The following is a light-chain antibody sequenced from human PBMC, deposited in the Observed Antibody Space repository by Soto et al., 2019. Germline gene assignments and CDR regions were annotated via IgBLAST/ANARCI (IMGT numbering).Light chain of an antibody. V-gene: IGKV1-5*03. J-gene: IGKJ1*01. Sequence: DIQMTQSPSTLSASVGDRVTITCRASQSISSRLAWYQQKPGKAPKLLIYKASSLESGVPSRFSGSGSGTEFTLTICSLQPDDSATYYCQQYNSYWTFGQGTKVEIK. CDR3: QQYNSYWT. CDR2: KAS. CDR1: QSISSR.